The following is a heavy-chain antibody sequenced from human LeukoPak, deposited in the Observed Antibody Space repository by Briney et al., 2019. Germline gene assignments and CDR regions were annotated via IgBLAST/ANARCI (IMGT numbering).Heavy chain of an antibody. CDR3: TKEGLPSGTSWSAWFDP. D-gene: IGHD3-10*01. V-gene: IGHV3-30*18. Sequence: GGSLRLSCAASGFTFRIYGTHWVRQAPGKGLEWVAVIGEDGKTTYYADSVKGRFTISRGNSKNTLYLQMNSLRPEDTAVYYCTKEGLPSGTSWSAWFDPWGQGTLVTVSS. CDR2: IGEDGKTT. CDR1: GFTFRIYG. J-gene: IGHJ5*02.